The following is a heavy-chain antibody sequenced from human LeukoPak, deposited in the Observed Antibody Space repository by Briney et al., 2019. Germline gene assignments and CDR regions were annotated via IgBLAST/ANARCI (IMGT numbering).Heavy chain of an antibody. CDR2: ISYDGGNK. D-gene: IGHD3-16*01. V-gene: IGHV3-30-3*01. CDR3: ARAVGGESYYYYYYGMDV. J-gene: IGHJ6*02. CDR1: GFTFSSYA. Sequence: PGGSLRLSCAASGFTFSSYAMHWVRQAPGKGLEWVAVISYDGGNKYYADSVKGRFTISRDNSKNTLYLQMNSLRAEDTAMYYCARAVGGESYYYYYYGMDVRGQGTTVTVSS.